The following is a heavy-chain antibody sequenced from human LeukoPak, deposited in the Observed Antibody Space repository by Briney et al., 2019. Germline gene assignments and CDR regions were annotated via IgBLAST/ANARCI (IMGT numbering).Heavy chain of an antibody. Sequence: GGSLRLSCAVSGFTLGSYWMHWVRQAPGQGLAWVSRVNTDGSSTTYAESVKGRFTISKDNAKNTLYLQMNGLRAEDTAVYYCARELGVGVIGDAFDIWGQGTVVTVSS. CDR2: VNTDGSST. J-gene: IGHJ3*02. CDR1: GFTLGSYW. V-gene: IGHV3-74*01. CDR3: ARELGVGVIGDAFDI. D-gene: IGHD3-22*01.